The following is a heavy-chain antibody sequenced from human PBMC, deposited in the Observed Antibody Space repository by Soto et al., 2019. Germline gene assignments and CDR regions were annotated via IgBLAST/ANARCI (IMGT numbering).Heavy chain of an antibody. V-gene: IGHV1-69*13. CDR3: ARDPGDSSGYYHFDY. J-gene: IGHJ4*02. Sequence: ASVKVSCKASGGTFSSYAISWVRQAPGQGLEWMGGIIPIFGTANYAQKFQGRVTITADESTSTAYMELSSLRSEDTAVYYCARDPGDSSGYYHFDYWGQGTLVTVSS. CDR2: IIPIFGTA. CDR1: GGTFSSYA. D-gene: IGHD3-22*01.